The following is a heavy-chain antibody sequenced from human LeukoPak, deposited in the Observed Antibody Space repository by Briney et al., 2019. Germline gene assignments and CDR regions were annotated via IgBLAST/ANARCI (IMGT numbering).Heavy chain of an antibody. CDR1: GYTFTSYG. CDR2: ISAYNGNT. CDR3: ARRRGSPNWFDA. V-gene: IGHV1-18*01. J-gene: IGHJ5*02. Sequence: ASVKVTCKASGYTFTSYGNSWMRHGHGPGLERMGWISAYNGNTNYAQKLQGRVTMTTDTSTSTAYMELRSLRSDDTAVYYCARRRGSPNWFDAWGQGTLVTVSS. D-gene: IGHD6-13*01.